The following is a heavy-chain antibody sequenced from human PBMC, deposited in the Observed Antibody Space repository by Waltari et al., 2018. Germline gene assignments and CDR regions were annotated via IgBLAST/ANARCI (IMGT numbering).Heavy chain of an antibody. CDR2: IYYSGST. D-gene: IGHD3-3*01. Sequence: QVQLQESGPGLGKPSETLSRTGKGEGGSSRRDYWSWIRQPPGKGLEWIGYIYYSGSTNYNPSLKSRVTISVDTSKNQFSLKLSSVTAADTAVYYCARRNYDFWSGLHDAFDIWGQGTLVTVSS. J-gene: IGHJ3*02. V-gene: IGHV4-59*08. CDR1: GGSSRRDY. CDR3: ARRNYDFWSGLHDAFDI.